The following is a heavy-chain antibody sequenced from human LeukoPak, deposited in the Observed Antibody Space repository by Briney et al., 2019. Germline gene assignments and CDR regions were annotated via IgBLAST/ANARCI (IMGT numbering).Heavy chain of an antibody. D-gene: IGHD3-9*01. Sequence: SETLSLTCTVSGGSISSSSYYWGWIRQPPGKGLEWIGSIYYSGSTNYNPSLKSRVTISVDTSKNQFSLKLSSVTAADTAVYYCARHYDILTGSSSGWFDPWGQGTLVTVSS. J-gene: IGHJ5*02. CDR3: ARHYDILTGSSSGWFDP. CDR2: IYYSGST. CDR1: GGSISSSSYY. V-gene: IGHV4-39*07.